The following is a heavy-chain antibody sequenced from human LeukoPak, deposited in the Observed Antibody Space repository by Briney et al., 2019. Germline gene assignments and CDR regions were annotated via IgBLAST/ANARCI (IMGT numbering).Heavy chain of an antibody. D-gene: IGHD6-6*01. CDR1: GGSISDYH. CDR3: ARGEAQFDY. V-gene: IGHV4-59*01. CDR2: ISYSGST. Sequence: PSETLSLTCTVSGGSISDYHWSWIRQPPGKGLEWIAHISYSGSTNYNPSLKSRVTISGETSKNQFSLKLSSVTAADTAVYYCARGEAQFDYWGQGTLVTVSS. J-gene: IGHJ4*02.